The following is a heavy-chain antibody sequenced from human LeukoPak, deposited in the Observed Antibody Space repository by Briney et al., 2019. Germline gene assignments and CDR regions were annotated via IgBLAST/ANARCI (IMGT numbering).Heavy chain of an antibody. CDR3: ARAGVTIFGVVIPTNPHFDY. CDR1: GFTFSSYS. J-gene: IGHJ4*02. CDR2: ISSSSSYI. D-gene: IGHD3-3*01. Sequence: PGGSLRLSCAASGFTFSSYSMNWVRQAPGKGLEWVSSISSSSSYIYYADSVKGRFTISRDNAKNSLYLQMNSLRAEDTAVYYCARAGVTIFGVVIPTNPHFDYWGQGTLVTVSS. V-gene: IGHV3-21*01.